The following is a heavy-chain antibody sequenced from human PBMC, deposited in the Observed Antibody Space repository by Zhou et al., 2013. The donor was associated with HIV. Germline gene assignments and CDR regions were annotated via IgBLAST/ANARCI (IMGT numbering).Heavy chain of an antibody. Sequence: QVQLVQSGAEVREPGASVNMSCKTSGYNFSNYGISWVRQAPGQGLEWMGWISAVRQAPAQGLEWMAWFNNDNDNTHYEQKFQGRVTLTTDISTSTVHLELRSLKPDDTAIYYCARDGGIEWNDSGSDHWGQGTLITVSS. CDR1: GYNFSNYG. D-gene: IGHD1-1*01. CDR3: ARDGGIEWNDSGSDH. J-gene: IGHJ4*02. CDR2: FNNDNDNT. V-gene: IGHV1-18*01.